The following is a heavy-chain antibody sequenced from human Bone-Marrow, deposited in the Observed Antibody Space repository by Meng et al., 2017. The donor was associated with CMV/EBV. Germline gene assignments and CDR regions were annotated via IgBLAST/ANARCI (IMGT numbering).Heavy chain of an antibody. D-gene: IGHD2-8*01. J-gene: IGHJ4*02. CDR3: AKDQWVGRYYFDY. CDR2: IRYDGSNK. Sequence: LSLTCAASGFTFSSYGMHWVRQAPGKGLEWVAFIRYDGSNKYYADSVKGRFTISRDNSKNTLYLQMNSLRAEDTAVYYCAKDQWVGRYYFDYWGQGTLVTVSS. CDR1: GFTFSSYG. V-gene: IGHV3-30*02.